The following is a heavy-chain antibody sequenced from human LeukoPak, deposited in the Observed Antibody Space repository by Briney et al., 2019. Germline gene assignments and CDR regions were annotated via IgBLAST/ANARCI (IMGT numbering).Heavy chain of an antibody. V-gene: IGHV1-2*02. J-gene: IGHJ5*02. CDR1: GYTFTGYY. D-gene: IGHD6-19*01. CDR2: INPNSGGT. Sequence: GASVKVSCKASGYTFTGYYMHWVRQAPGQGLEWMGWINPNSGGTNYAQKFQGRVTMTRDTSISTAYMELSRLRSDDTAVYYCARGDWYSSGWYFIWFDPWGQGTLVTVSS. CDR3: ARGDWYSSGWYFIWFDP.